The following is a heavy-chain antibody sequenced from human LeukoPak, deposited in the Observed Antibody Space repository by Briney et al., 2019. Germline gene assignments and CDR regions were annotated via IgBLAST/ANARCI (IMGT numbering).Heavy chain of an antibody. CDR2: IYYSGST. V-gene: IGHV4-59*08. Sequence: TSSETLSLTCTVSGGSISSYYWSWIRQPPGRGLEWIGYIYYSGSTNYNPSLKSRVTISVDTSKNQFSLKLSSVTAADTAVYYCARLRAVAGKDWSYYYGMDVWGQGTTVTVSS. CDR3: ARLRAVAGKDWSYYYGMDV. D-gene: IGHD6-19*01. CDR1: GGSISSYY. J-gene: IGHJ6*02.